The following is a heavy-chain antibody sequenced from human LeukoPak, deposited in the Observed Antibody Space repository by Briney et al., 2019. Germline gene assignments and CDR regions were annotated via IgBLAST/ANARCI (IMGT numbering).Heavy chain of an antibody. CDR3: ARVDDGDYVGYYYYYGMDV. V-gene: IGHV3-33*01. Sequence: GGSLRLSCAASGFTFSSYGMHWVRQAPGKGLEWVAVIWYDGSNKYYADSVKGRFTISRDNSKNTLYLQMNSLRAEDTAVYYCARVDDGDYVGYYYYYGMDVWGQGTTVTVSS. CDR1: GFTFSSYG. J-gene: IGHJ6*02. D-gene: IGHD4-17*01. CDR2: IWYDGSNK.